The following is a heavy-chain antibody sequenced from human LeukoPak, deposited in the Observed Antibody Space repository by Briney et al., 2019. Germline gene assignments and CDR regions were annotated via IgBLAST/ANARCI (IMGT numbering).Heavy chain of an antibody. CDR3: ARDGDPTAYFDY. Sequence: PGGSLRLSCAASGFTFNNYALTWVRQTPGKGLECVSAISGDGVSPYYADSVRGRFTISRDNSKNTLYLQMNSLRAEDTAVYYCARDGDPTAYFDYWGQGTLVTVSS. CDR1: GFTFNNYA. J-gene: IGHJ4*02. D-gene: IGHD7-27*01. V-gene: IGHV3-23*01. CDR2: ISGDGVSP.